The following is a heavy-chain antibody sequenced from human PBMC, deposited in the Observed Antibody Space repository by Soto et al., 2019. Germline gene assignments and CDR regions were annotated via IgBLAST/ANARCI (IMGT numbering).Heavy chain of an antibody. CDR1: GYTFTSYG. D-gene: IGHD1-1*01. J-gene: IGHJ6*02. CDR2: VSPYNGNT. Sequence: ASVKVSCKASGYTFTSYGISWVRQAPGQGLEWMGWVSPYNGNTYYAPRLQGRVTMTTDTSTTTAYMSLRSLRSDDTAIYYCVRGGILEANRPYYYYGLDVWGQGTPVTVSS. CDR3: VRGGILEANRPYYYYGLDV. V-gene: IGHV1-18*04.